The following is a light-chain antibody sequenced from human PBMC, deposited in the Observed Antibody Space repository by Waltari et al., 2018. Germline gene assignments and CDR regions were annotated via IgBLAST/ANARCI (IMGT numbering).Light chain of an antibody. CDR1: HLGDRS. V-gene: IGLV3-1*01. Sequence: SFELTQPSSVSVSPGQTASITCSGDHLGDRSVSWYHQKAGQSPMLVIYQDTKRPSGIPDRFSGSKSGTSASLAISGLQSEDEADYYCAAWDDSLNGHYVFGTGTKVTVL. CDR3: AAWDDSLNGHYV. J-gene: IGLJ1*01. CDR2: QDT.